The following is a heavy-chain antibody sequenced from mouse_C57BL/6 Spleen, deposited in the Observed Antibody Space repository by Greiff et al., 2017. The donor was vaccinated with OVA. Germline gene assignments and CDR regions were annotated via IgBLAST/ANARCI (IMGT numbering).Heavy chain of an antibody. CDR2: ISSGSSTI. D-gene: IGHD2-10*01. Sequence: DVMLVESGGGLVKPGGSLKLSCAASGFTFSDYGMHWVRQAPEKGLEWVAYISSGSSTIYYADTVKGRFTISRDNAKNTLFLQMTSLRSEDTAMYYCARALPYAMDYWGQGTSVTVSS. CDR1: GFTFSDYG. V-gene: IGHV5-17*01. J-gene: IGHJ4*01. CDR3: ARALPYAMDY.